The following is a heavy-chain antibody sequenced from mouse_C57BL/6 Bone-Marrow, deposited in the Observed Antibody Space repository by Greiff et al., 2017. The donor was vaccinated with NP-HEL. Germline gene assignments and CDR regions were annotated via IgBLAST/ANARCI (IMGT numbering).Heavy chain of an antibody. D-gene: IGHD2-1*01. J-gene: IGHJ1*03. Sequence: EVKLVESGGGLVKPGGSLKLSCAASGFTFSSYTMSWVRQTPEKRLEWVATISGGGGNTYYPDSVKGRFTISRDNAKNTLYLQMSSLRSEDTALYYCASYGNYWYFDVWGTGTTVTVSS. CDR3: ASYGNYWYFDV. CDR1: GFTFSSYT. CDR2: ISGGGGNT. V-gene: IGHV5-9*01.